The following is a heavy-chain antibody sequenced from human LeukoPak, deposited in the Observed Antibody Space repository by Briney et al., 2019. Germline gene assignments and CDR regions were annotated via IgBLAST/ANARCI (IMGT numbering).Heavy chain of an antibody. CDR2: IYYSGST. V-gene: IGHV4-39*01. Sequence: SETLSPTCTVSGGSISSSSYYWGWIRQPPGKGLEWIGSIYYSGSTYYNPSLKSRVTISVDTSKNQFSLKLSSVTAADTAVYYCAVEQWLVPNWFDPWGQGTLVTVSS. CDR3: AVEQWLVPNWFDP. J-gene: IGHJ5*02. D-gene: IGHD6-19*01. CDR1: GGSISSSSYY.